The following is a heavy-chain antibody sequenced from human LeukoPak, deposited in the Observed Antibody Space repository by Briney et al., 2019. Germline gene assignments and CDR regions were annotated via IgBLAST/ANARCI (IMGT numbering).Heavy chain of an antibody. Sequence: QPGGSLRLSCAASGFTFSSYGMHWVRQAPGKGLEWVAVIWYDGSKKYYADSVNGRFTISRDNSKHTLYLQMNSLRAEATAVYSCARDPPRQRGESYPDYWGQGTLVTVSS. CDR1: GFTFSSYG. CDR3: ARDPPRQRGESYPDY. CDR2: IWYDGSKK. J-gene: IGHJ4*02. V-gene: IGHV3-33*01. D-gene: IGHD3-10*01.